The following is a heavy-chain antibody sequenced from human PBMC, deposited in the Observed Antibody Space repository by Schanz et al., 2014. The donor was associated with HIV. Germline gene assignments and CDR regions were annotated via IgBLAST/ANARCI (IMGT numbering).Heavy chain of an antibody. D-gene: IGHD3-10*01. CDR2: IGGSRGGT. V-gene: IGHV3-23*01. Sequence: EVQLLESGGGLEQPGGSLRLSCAASGFNFNNYAMTWVRQAPGKGLEWVSGIGGSRGGTYYADSVKGRFTISRDNSKNTMFLQMNSLRVEDTAIYYCAKIRGTRGAYDGMDAGGQGTTVTVSS. J-gene: IGHJ6*02. CDR1: GFNFNNYA. CDR3: AKIRGTRGAYDGMDA.